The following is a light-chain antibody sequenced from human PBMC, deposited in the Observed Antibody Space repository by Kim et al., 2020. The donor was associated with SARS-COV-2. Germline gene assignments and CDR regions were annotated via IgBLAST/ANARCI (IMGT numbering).Light chain of an antibody. CDR2: DVS. CDR3: CSYAGSYTWV. CDR1: SSDVGGYDY. J-gene: IGLJ3*02. Sequence: QSALTQPRSVSGSPGQSITISCTGTSSDVGGYDYVSWYQQHPGKAPKIMIYDVSLWPSGVPHRFSGSKSGNTASLTISGLQPEDEADYYCCSYAGSYTWVFGGGTQLTVL. V-gene: IGLV2-11*01.